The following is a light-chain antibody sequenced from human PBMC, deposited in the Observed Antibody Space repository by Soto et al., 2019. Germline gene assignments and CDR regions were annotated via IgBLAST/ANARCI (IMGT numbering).Light chain of an antibody. Sequence: EIVMTQSPATLSVSPGERATLSCRASQSVSSNLAWYQQKPGQAPRLLIYGASTRATGIPARFSGSGSGTGFTLTISSLQSEYFAVYYCQQYNNWPPWTFGQGTKVDIK. V-gene: IGKV3-15*01. CDR1: QSVSSN. CDR3: QQYNNWPPWT. CDR2: GAS. J-gene: IGKJ1*01.